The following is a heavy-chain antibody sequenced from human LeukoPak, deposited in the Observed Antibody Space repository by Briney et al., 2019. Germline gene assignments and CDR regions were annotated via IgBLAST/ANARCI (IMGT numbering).Heavy chain of an antibody. V-gene: IGHV3-74*01. CDR3: ARGRAYTQDY. Sequence: EGSLRLSCAASGFTFSSYWMHWVRQAPGKGLVWVSHIKIDGSSATYADSVKGRFTISRDDAKNTLYLQMNSLRAEDTAVYYYARGRAYTQDYWGQGTLVTVSS. CDR1: GFTFSSYW. J-gene: IGHJ4*02. D-gene: IGHD4-11*01. CDR2: IKIDGSSA.